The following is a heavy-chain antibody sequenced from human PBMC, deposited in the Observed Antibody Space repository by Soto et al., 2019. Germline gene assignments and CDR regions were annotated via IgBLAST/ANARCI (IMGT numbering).Heavy chain of an antibody. CDR2: INAYNAYT. D-gene: IGHD2-8*01. J-gene: IGHJ4*02. Sequence: GASVKVSCKASGYSFISYGINWVRQAPGQGLEWMGWINAYNAYTNYAQKLQGRVTLTADTSTSTAYMELRSLRSDDTAVYFCARDDCTNGVCYIGYWGQGTLVTVSS. CDR3: ARDDCTNGVCYIGY. CDR1: GYSFISYG. V-gene: IGHV1-18*04.